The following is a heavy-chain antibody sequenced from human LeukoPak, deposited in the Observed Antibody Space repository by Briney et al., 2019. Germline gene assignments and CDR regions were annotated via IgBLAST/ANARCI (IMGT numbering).Heavy chain of an antibody. V-gene: IGHV1-69*02. J-gene: IGHJ4*02. D-gene: IGHD1-26*01. CDR2: IIPILGIA. CDR1: GGTFSIYT. CDR3: ARGTEALGALDY. Sequence: SVKVSCKASGGTFSIYTISWVREAPGQGLEWMGRIIPILGIANYAQKFQGRVTITADKSTSTAYMELSSLRSDDTAVYYCARGTEALGALDYWGQGTLVTVSS.